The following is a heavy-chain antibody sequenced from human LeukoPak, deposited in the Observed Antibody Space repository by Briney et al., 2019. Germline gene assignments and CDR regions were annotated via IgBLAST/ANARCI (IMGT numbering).Heavy chain of an antibody. J-gene: IGHJ4*02. V-gene: IGHV4-59*01. D-gene: IGHD3-16*02. CDR3: ARYVWGSYPTFEDY. CDR2: IYYSGST. CDR1: GGAISSYY. Sequence: SETLSLTCTVSGGAISSYYWSWIRQPPGKGLEWIGYIYYSGSTSYNPSLKSRVTISVDTSKNQFSLKLSSVTAPDTAVYYCARYVWGSYPTFEDYWGQGTLVTVSS.